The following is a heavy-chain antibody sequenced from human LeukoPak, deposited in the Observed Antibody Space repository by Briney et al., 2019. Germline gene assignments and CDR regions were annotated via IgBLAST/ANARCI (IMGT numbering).Heavy chain of an antibody. J-gene: IGHJ4*02. CDR2: ISSDGSNK. V-gene: IGHV3-33*06. CDR1: GFTFSNYG. Sequence: GGSLRLSCAVSGFTFSNYGMQWVRQAPGKGLEWVALISSDGSNKYYTDSLKGRFTISRDNSKSTLYLQMNSLRAEDTALYYCAKSLTINVADLDYWGQGTLVTISS. CDR3: AKSLTINVADLDY.